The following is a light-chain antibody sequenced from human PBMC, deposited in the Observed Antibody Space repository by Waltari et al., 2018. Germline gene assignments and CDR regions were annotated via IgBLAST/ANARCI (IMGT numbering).Light chain of an antibody. CDR1: SSNIGAGYD. CDR3: QSYDSSLSGHVV. J-gene: IGLJ2*01. V-gene: IGLV1-40*01. Sequence: QSVLTQPPSVSGAPGQRVTISCTGSSSNIGAGYDVHWYQQLPGTAPKLLIYGHRNRPSGVPDRFSGSRSGTSGSLAITGLQAEDEADYYCQSYDSSLSGHVVFGGGTKLTVL. CDR2: GHR.